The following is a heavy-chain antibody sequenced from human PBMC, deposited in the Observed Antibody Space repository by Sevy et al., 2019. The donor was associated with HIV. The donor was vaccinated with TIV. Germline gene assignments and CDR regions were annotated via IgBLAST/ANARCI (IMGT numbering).Heavy chain of an antibody. Sequence: SETLSLTCAVSGGPISTSSFYWGWIRQPPGKGLEWIGTMSYGGSTYYNPSLKSRVTISVDTSKNQFSLKLSSVTAADTAVYYCAKGYTYGPNPALGYWGQGTLVTVSS. J-gene: IGHJ4*02. CDR1: GGPISTSSFY. CDR2: MSYGGST. D-gene: IGHD5-18*01. CDR3: AKGYTYGPNPALGY. V-gene: IGHV4-39*01.